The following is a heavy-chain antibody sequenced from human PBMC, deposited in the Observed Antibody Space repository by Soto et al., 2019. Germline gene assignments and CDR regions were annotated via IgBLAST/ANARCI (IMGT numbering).Heavy chain of an antibody. V-gene: IGHV3-33*01. Sequence: QVQLVESGGGVVQPGRSLRLSCAASGFTFSSYGMHWVRQAPGKGLEWVAVIWYDGSNKYYADSVKGRFTISRDNSKNTLYLQMNSLRAEDTAVYYCARDRISSGYSLYYYYYGMDVWGQGTTVTVSS. CDR2: IWYDGSNK. CDR1: GFTFSSYG. D-gene: IGHD3-22*01. CDR3: ARDRISSGYSLYYYYYGMDV. J-gene: IGHJ6*02.